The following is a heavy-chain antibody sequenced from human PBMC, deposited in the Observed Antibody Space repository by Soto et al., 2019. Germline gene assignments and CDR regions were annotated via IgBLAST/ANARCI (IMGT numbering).Heavy chain of an antibody. CDR1: GFTFSSYG. CDR2: ISYDGSNK. J-gene: IGHJ4*02. D-gene: IGHD6-13*01. Sequence: ESGGGVVQPGRSLRLSCAASGFTFSSYGMHWVRQAPGKGLEWVAVISYDGSNKYYADSVKGRFTISRDNSKNTLYLQMNSLRAEDTAVYYCAKDSQRGAAAGSYYFDYWGQGTLVTVSS. V-gene: IGHV3-30*18. CDR3: AKDSQRGAAAGSYYFDY.